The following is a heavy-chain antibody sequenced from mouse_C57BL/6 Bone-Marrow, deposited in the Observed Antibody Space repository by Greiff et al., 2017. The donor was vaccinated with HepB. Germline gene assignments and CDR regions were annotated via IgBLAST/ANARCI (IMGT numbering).Heavy chain of an antibody. Sequence: EVKVEESGGGLVQPGGSMKISCVASGFTFSNYWINWVRQSPEKGLEWVAQIRLKSDNYATHYAESVKGRFTISRDDSKSIVYLQMNNLRAEDTGIYYCTEWYSWFAYWGQGTLVTVSA. CDR1: GFTFSNYW. V-gene: IGHV6-3*01. D-gene: IGHD2-1*01. J-gene: IGHJ3*01. CDR2: IRLKSDNYAT. CDR3: TEWYSWFAY.